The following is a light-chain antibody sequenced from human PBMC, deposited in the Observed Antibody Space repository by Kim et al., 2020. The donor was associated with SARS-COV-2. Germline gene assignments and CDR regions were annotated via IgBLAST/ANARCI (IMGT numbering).Light chain of an antibody. CDR3: QQYNSYPVT. V-gene: IGKV1-5*03. Sequence: ASVGDRVTITCRASQSISSGLAWYQQKPGKAPKLLIYKASSLESGVPSRFGGSESGTEFTLTISSLQPDDFATYYCQQYNSYPVTFGGGTKVDIK. J-gene: IGKJ4*01. CDR1: QSISSG. CDR2: KAS.